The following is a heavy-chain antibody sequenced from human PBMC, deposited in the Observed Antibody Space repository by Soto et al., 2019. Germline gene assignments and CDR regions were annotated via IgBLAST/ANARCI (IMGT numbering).Heavy chain of an antibody. CDR3: AKGGYTSPFDY. CDR2: IRASGGST. D-gene: IGHD5-12*01. V-gene: IGHV3-23*01. Sequence: EVQLLESGGGLVQPGGSLRLSCAASGFTFSSYAMTWVRQAPGKGLEWVSTIRASGGSTYYADSVKGRFTISRDNSMNTLFLHMNSLRAEDTATYYCAKGGYTSPFDYWGLGTLVTVSS. J-gene: IGHJ4*02. CDR1: GFTFSSYA.